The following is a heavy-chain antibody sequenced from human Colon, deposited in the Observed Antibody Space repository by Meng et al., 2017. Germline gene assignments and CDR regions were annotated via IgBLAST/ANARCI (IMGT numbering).Heavy chain of an antibody. J-gene: IGHJ3*02. D-gene: IGHD3-16*01. V-gene: IGHV3-21*06. CDR1: GFPFSSYP. CDR2: ITSSSGSR. Sequence: GESLKISCAASGFPFSSYPMNWVRQSPGGGLEWVSSITSSSGSRSYADPVKGRFIISRDNDKNFLFLQMDHLRAADTGVYYCASQGAYVDAFDIWGQGTVVTVSS. CDR3: ASQGAYVDAFDI.